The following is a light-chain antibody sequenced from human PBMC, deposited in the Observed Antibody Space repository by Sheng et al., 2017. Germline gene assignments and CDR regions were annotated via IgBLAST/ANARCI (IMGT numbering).Light chain of an antibody. J-gene: IGKJ5*01. Sequence: DIQLTQSPSLLSASVGDRVNITCRASQGISSYLAWYQQKPGKAPKLLIYVASTLQSGVPSRFSGSGSGTEFTLTISSLQPEDFATYYCQQHNNYPLTFGQGTRLEIK. V-gene: IGKV1-9*01. CDR3: QQHNNYPLT. CDR1: QGISSY. CDR2: VAS.